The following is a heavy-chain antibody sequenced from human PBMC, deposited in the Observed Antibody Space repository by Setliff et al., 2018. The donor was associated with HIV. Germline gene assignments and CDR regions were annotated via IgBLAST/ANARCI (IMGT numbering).Heavy chain of an antibody. CDR2: INHSGST. CDR3: ARYTSKVDWFDP. V-gene: IGHV4-61*08. J-gene: IGHJ5*01. Sequence: PSETLSLTCTVSGGSVSSGGYYWSWIRQHPGKGLEWIGEINHSGSTNYNPSLKSRVTISVDTSKNQFSLRLSSVTAADTAVYYCARYTSKVDWFDPWGQGTLVTVSS. CDR1: GGSVSSGGYY. D-gene: IGHD2-2*02.